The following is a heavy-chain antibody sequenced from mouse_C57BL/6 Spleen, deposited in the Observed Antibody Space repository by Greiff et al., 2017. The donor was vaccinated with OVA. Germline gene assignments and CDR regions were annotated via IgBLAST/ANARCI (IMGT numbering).Heavy chain of an antibody. Sequence: EVKLVESGGDLVKPGGSLKLSCAASGFTFSSYGMSWVRQTPDKRLEWVATISSGGSYTYYPDSVKGRFTISRDNAKNTLYLQMSSLKSEDTAMYYWASEDYGSSYAFAYWGQGTLVTVSA. CDR1: GFTFSSYG. CDR3: ASEDYGSSYAFAY. D-gene: IGHD1-1*01. J-gene: IGHJ3*01. CDR2: ISSGGSYT. V-gene: IGHV5-6*02.